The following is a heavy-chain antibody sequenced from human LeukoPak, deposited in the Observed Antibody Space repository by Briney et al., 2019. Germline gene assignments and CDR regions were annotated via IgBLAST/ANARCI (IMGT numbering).Heavy chain of an antibody. D-gene: IGHD2-21*02. CDR2: ISYDGSNK. CDR1: GFTFSSYG. CDR3: VREPLHCTGDCYSLFEN. V-gene: IGHV3-30*03. Sequence: GASLRLSCAASGFTFSSYGMHWVRQAPGKGLEWVAVISYDGSNKYYADSVKGRFTISRDNSKNTLYLQMNSLRAEDTAVYYCVREPLHCTGDCYSLFENWGQGTLVTVSS. J-gene: IGHJ4*02.